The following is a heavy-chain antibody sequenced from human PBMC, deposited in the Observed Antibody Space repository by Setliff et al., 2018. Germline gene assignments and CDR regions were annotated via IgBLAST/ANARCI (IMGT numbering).Heavy chain of an antibody. CDR2: INAGNGNT. V-gene: IGHV1-3*01. D-gene: IGHD2-2*02. CDR1: GYTFTSYA. Sequence: ASVKVSCKASGYTFTSYAMHWVRQAPGQRLEWMGWINAGNGNTKYSQKFQGRVTITRDTSASTAYMELSSLRSEDTAVYYCARAPRTYCSSTSCYKDAFDIWGQGTMVTVSS. CDR3: ARAPRTYCSSTSCYKDAFDI. J-gene: IGHJ3*02.